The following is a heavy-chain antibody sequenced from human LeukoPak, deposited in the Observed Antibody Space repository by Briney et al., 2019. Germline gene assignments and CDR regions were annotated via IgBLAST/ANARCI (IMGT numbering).Heavy chain of an antibody. CDR1: GGSISSYY. D-gene: IGHD5-18*01. CDR2: IYYSGST. V-gene: IGHV4-59*08. Sequence: RPSETLSLTCTVSGGSISSYYWSWIRQPPGKGLEWIGYIYYSGSTNYNPSLKSRVTISVDTSKNQFSLKLSSVTAADTAVCYCARQGYSYGYFDYWGQGTLVTVSS. CDR3: ARQGYSYGYFDY. J-gene: IGHJ4*02.